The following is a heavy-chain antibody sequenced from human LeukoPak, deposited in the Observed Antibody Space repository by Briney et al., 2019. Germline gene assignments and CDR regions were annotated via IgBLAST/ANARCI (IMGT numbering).Heavy chain of an antibody. Sequence: SVKVSCKASGYTFTSYGISWVRQAPGQGLEWMGRIIPILGIANYAQKFQGRVTITADKSTSTAYMELSSLRSEDTAVYYCASYSSGWSFDYWGQGTLVTVSS. J-gene: IGHJ4*02. V-gene: IGHV1-69*04. D-gene: IGHD6-19*01. CDR3: ASYSSGWSFDY. CDR1: GYTFTSYG. CDR2: IIPILGIA.